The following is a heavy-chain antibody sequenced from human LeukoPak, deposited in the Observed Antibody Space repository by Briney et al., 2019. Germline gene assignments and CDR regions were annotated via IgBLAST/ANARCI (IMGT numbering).Heavy chain of an antibody. CDR2: INHSGST. CDR1: GGSFSGYY. V-gene: IGHV4-34*01. Sequence: SETLSLTCAVYGGSFSGYYWSWIRQPPGKGLEWIGEINHSGSTNYNPSLKSRVTISVDTSKNQFSLKLSSVTAADTAVYYCARLLFFAIWGQGTMVIVSS. CDR3: ARLLFFAI. J-gene: IGHJ3*02. D-gene: IGHD3-10*01.